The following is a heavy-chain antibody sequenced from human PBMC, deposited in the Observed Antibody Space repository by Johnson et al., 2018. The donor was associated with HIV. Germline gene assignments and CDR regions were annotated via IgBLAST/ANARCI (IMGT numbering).Heavy chain of an antibody. CDR2: IWYDGSNK. CDR1: GFSVSQYY. V-gene: IGHV3-33*06. D-gene: IGHD4-23*01. J-gene: IGHJ3*02. Sequence: QVHLVESGGGVVQPGRSLRLSCAASGFSVSQYYMSWVRQSPGKGLEWVAVIWYDGSNKYYADSVKGRFTISRDNSKNTLYLQMNSLRAEDTAVYYCAKDPVVTRAFDIWGQGTMVTVSS. CDR3: AKDPVVTRAFDI.